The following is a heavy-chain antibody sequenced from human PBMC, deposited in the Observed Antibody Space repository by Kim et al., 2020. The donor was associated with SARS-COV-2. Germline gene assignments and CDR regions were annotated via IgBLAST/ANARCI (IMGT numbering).Heavy chain of an antibody. CDR3: AKASIRFLEWLPRDSFDP. V-gene: IGHV3-9*01. Sequence: VKGRFTISRDNAKNSLYLQMNSLRAEDTALYYCAKASIRFLEWLPRDSFDPWGQGTLVTVSS. D-gene: IGHD3-3*01. J-gene: IGHJ5*02.